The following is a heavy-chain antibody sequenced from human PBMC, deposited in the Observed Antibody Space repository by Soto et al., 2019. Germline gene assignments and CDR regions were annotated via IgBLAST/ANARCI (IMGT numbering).Heavy chain of an antibody. V-gene: IGHV1-18*01. D-gene: IGHD3-10*01. CDR2: ISAYNGNT. Sequence: QVQLVQSGAEVKKPGASVKVSCKPSGYTFTSYGITWVRQAPGQGLEWMGWISAYNGNTNYAQKFQGRVTMTTDTSTSTAYMELWSLGSDDTDVYYCASGWFGEFVYQFDYWGQGTLVTVSS. CDR3: ASGWFGEFVYQFDY. J-gene: IGHJ4*02. CDR1: GYTFTSYG.